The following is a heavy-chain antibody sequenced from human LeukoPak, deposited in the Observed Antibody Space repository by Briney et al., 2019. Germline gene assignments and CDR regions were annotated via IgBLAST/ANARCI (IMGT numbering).Heavy chain of an antibody. CDR3: ARSLDIGHYYYYMDV. Sequence: SEILSLTCFVSGDSINTGGYYWSWIRQHPGKGLEWIGYIYYSGSTFYNPSLKSRVTISIDTSKNHLSLKMSSVTAADTAVYYCARSLDIGHYYYYMDVWGEGTTVTVSS. CDR1: GDSINTGGYY. V-gene: IGHV4-31*03. J-gene: IGHJ6*03. CDR2: IYYSGST. D-gene: IGHD3-9*01.